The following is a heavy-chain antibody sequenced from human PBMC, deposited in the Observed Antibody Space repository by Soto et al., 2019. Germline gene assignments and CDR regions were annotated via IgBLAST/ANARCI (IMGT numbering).Heavy chain of an antibody. CDR1: GXXISSXXW. CDR3: ARXXXELPA. D-gene: IGHD3-10*01. V-gene: IGHV4-4*01. Sequence: QVQLQESGPGLXXXXXXXSLTXAVSGXXISSXXWWSWVRQPPGKGLEWIGEIYHSGSTNYNPSLKSRVTISVDKSKNQFSLKLSSVTAADTAVYXXARXXXELPAWGQGTLVTVSS. CDR2: IYHSGST. J-gene: IGHJ5*02.